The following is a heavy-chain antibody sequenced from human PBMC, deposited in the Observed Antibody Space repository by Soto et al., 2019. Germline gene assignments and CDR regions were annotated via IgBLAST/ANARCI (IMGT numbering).Heavy chain of an antibody. V-gene: IGHV3-23*01. CDR1: GFTFSSYA. Sequence: EVQLLESGGGLVQPGGSLRLSCAASGFTFSSYAMNWVRQAPGKGLEWVSVISGSGGSTYYADSVKGRFTISRDNSKNTLYLQMNSLGAEDTVVYYCAKRATGTYFDYWGQGTLVTVSS. D-gene: IGHD1-1*01. CDR2: ISGSGGST. J-gene: IGHJ4*02. CDR3: AKRATGTYFDY.